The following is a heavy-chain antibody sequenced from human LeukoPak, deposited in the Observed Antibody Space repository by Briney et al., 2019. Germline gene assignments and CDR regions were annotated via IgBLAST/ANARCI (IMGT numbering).Heavy chain of an antibody. Sequence: SATLSLTCTVSGGSMSGYFWSWIRQPPGKGLEWIGYIYYSGSTNYNPSLKSRVTISVDTSKNQFSLKLSSVTAADTAVYYCARSITSSWYGDFQHWGQGTLVTVSS. CDR2: IYYSGST. V-gene: IGHV4-59*01. J-gene: IGHJ1*01. CDR3: ARSITSSWYGDFQH. D-gene: IGHD6-13*01. CDR1: GGSMSGYF.